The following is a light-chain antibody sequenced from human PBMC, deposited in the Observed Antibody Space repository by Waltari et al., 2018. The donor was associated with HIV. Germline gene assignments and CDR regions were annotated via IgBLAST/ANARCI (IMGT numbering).Light chain of an antibody. V-gene: IGLV1-44*01. CDR2: RNN. CDR1: SSNSGRNN. CDR3: AAWDDSLSGLVV. Sequence: QSVLTQPPSASGTPGQRVTISCSGSSSNSGRNNGHWYQQLPGTAPSLLIYRNNHRPSGVPDRFSCSKSGTSASLAISGLQSEDEADYYCAAWDDSLSGLVVFGGGTKLTVL. J-gene: IGLJ2*01.